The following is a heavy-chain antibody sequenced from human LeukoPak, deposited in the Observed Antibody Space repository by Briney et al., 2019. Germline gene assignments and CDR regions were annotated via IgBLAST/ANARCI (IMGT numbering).Heavy chain of an antibody. Sequence: SQTLSLTCAISGDSVSSNSAAWNWIRRSPSRGLEWLGRTYYRSKWYNDYAVSVESRMSINPDTSKNQFSLQLSSVTPEDTAVYYCARAVGGSYPDSWGQGTLVTVSS. V-gene: IGHV6-1*01. CDR2: TYYRSKWYN. D-gene: IGHD1-26*01. CDR1: GDSVSSNSAA. CDR3: ARAVGGSYPDS. J-gene: IGHJ5*01.